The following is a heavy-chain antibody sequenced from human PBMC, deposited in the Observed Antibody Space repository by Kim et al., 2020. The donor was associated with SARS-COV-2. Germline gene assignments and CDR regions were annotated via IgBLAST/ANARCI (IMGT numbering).Heavy chain of an antibody. CDR3: AKDRPGANENDFLTGYYWF. J-gene: IGHJ4*02. Sequence: GGSLRLSCTASGFTFSSYVMTWVRQAPGKGLEWVSTINISGSIRYYADSVKGRFIISRDNSKNTLYLQMHSLRAEDTAIYYCAKDRPGANENDFLTGYYWFWGQGNLVTVSS. CDR1: GFTFSSYV. V-gene: IGHV3-23*01. CDR2: INISGSIR. D-gene: IGHD3-9*01.